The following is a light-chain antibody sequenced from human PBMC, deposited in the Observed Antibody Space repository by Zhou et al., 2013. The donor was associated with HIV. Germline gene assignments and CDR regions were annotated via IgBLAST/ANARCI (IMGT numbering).Light chain of an antibody. V-gene: IGKV1-33*01. CDR3: QQFDHLPLT. Sequence: DMQMTQSPTSLSASVGDRVTITCRTTQSITNNLNWYQQKPGEAPKLLIYDASSLQTGVPSRFRGSGSGTHFTLNIETLQPEDFATYYCQQFDHLPLTFGGGTKVEI. J-gene: IGKJ4*01. CDR2: DAS. CDR1: QSITNN.